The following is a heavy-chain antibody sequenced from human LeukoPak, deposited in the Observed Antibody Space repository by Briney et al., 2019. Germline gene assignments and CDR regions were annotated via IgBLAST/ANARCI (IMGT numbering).Heavy chain of an antibody. CDR2: INPNSGGT. CDR1: GYTFTGYY. V-gene: IGHV1-2*02. J-gene: IGHJ4*02. CDR3: AKIAAAGTDSVDY. D-gene: IGHD6-13*01. Sequence: ASVKVSCKASGYTFTGYYMHWVRQAPGQGLEWMGWINPNSGGTNYAQKFQGRVTMTRDTSISTAYMELSRLRPDDTAVYYCAKIAAAGTDSVDYWGQGTLVTVSS.